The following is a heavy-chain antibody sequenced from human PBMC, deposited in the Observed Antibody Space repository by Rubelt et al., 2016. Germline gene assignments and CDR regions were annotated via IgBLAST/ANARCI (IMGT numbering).Heavy chain of an antibody. V-gene: IGHV1-8*01. CDR2: MNPNSGNT. Sequence: VQLVQSGAEVKTPGASVKVSCKASGSTLTTYDIHWVRQATGQGLEWLGWMNPNSGNTGYAQKCQGRVTMTRNTAISTAYMELSSLRSEDTAVYYCARIPTLQTDVWGQGTTVTVSS. CDR1: GSTLTTYD. D-gene: IGHD4-11*01. J-gene: IGHJ6*02. CDR3: ARIPTLQTDV.